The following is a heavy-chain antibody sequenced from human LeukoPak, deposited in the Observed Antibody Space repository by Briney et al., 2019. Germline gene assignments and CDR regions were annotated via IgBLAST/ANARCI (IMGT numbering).Heavy chain of an antibody. CDR2: FGGSGSST. J-gene: IGHJ4*02. CDR3: AKAYGSGYYYAYFDN. V-gene: IGHV3-23*01. D-gene: IGHD3-10*01. Sequence: GGSLRLSCAASGFTFSGYPMKWVRQAPGKGLEWVSAFGGSGSSTYYADPVKVCFTIPRDNSKNTLFLNMNGLRAEDTAMYYCAKAYGSGYYYAYFDNWGQGALVTVSS. CDR1: GFTFSGYP.